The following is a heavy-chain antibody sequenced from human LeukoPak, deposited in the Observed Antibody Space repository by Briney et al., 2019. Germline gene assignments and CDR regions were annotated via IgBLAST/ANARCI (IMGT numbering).Heavy chain of an antibody. CDR2: ISWNSGSI. CDR3: AKASWNGELH. V-gene: IGHV3-9*01. D-gene: IGHD1-1*01. Sequence: GGSLRLSCAASGFTFDDYAMHWVRQAPGKGLEWVSGISWNSGSIGYADSVKGRFTISRDNAKNSLYLQMNSLRAEDTALYYCAKASWNGELHWGQGTLVTVSS. CDR1: GFTFDDYA. J-gene: IGHJ4*02.